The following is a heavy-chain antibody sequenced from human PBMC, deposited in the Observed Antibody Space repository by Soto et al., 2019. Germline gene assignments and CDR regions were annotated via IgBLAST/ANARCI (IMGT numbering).Heavy chain of an antibody. CDR3: AREVVAGTVDY. CDR2: IYYSGST. D-gene: IGHD6-19*01. J-gene: IGHJ4*02. Sequence: SETLSLTCTVSGGSISSGGYYWSWIRQHPGKGLEWIGYIYYSGSTNYNPSLKSRVTISVDTSKNQFSLKLSSVTAADTAVYYCAREVVAGTVDYWGQGTLVTVSS. V-gene: IGHV4-61*08. CDR1: GGSISSGGYY.